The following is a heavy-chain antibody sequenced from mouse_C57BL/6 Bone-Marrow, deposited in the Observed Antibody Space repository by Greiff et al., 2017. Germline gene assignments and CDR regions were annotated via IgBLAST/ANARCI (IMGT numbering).Heavy chain of an antibody. D-gene: IGHD1-1*01. CDR3: AILVVAYGYFDV. Sequence: VQRVESGAELVKPGASVKVSCKASGYTFTSYWMHWVKQRPGQGLEWIGRIHPSDSDTNYNQKFKGKATLTVDKSSSTAYMQLSSLTSEDSAVYYCAILVVAYGYFDVWGTGTTVTVSS. V-gene: IGHV1-74*01. CDR2: IHPSDSDT. J-gene: IGHJ1*03. CDR1: GYTFTSYW.